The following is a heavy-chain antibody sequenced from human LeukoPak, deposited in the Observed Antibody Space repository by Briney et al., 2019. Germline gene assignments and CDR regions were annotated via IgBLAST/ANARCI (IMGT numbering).Heavy chain of an antibody. CDR2: INPSGGST. V-gene: IGHV1-46*01. Sequence: ASVKVSCKASGYTFTSYYMHWVRQAPGQGLEWMGIINPSGGSTSYAQKFQGRVTMTRDTSTSTVYMELSSLRSEDTAVYYCARDSPHYDTLTGYPKAAFDVWGQGTMVTVSS. J-gene: IGHJ3*01. D-gene: IGHD3-9*01. CDR1: GYTFTSYY. CDR3: ARDSPHYDTLTGYPKAAFDV.